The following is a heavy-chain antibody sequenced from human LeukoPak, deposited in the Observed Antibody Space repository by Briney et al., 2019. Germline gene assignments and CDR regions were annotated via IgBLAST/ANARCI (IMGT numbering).Heavy chain of an antibody. CDR1: GFTFSSYA. D-gene: IGHD2-2*01. V-gene: IGHV3-30-3*01. J-gene: IGHJ6*02. CDR2: ISYDGSNK. Sequence: GGSLRLSCAASGFTFSSYAMHWVRQAPGKGLEWVAVISYDGSNKCYADSVKGRFTISRDNSKNTLYLQMNSLRAEDTAVYYCARDTVPAALPLAPADYYYGMDVWGQGTTVTVSS. CDR3: ARDTVPAALPLAPADYYYGMDV.